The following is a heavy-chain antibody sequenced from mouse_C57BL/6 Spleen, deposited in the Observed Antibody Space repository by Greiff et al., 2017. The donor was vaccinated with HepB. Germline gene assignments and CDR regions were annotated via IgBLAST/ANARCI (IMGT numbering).Heavy chain of an antibody. CDR2: IWGVGST. V-gene: IGHV2-6*01. Sequence: VKLMESGPGLVAPSQSLSITCTVSGFSLTSYGVDWVRQSPGKGLEWLGVIWGVGSTNYNSALKSRLSISKDNSKSQVFLKMNSLQTDDTAMYYCARDYYGSSYDYYAMDYWGQGTSVTVSS. J-gene: IGHJ4*01. CDR1: GFSLTSYG. CDR3: ARDYYGSSYDYYAMDY. D-gene: IGHD1-1*01.